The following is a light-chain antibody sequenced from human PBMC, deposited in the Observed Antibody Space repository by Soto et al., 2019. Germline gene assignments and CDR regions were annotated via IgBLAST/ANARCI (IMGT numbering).Light chain of an antibody. V-gene: IGLV1-51*01. CDR3: GTWDSSLSAGV. Sequence: QSVLTQPPSVSGAPGQKVAISCSGSSTNIGSNYVSWYQHLPGTAPKLLISDNTERPSGIPDRFSGSKSGTSATLGITGLQPGDEAEYYCGTWDSSLSAGVFGGGTKLTVL. CDR1: STNIGSNY. CDR2: DNT. J-gene: IGLJ2*01.